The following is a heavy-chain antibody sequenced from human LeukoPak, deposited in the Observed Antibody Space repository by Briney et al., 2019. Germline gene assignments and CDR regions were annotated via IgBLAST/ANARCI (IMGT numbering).Heavy chain of an antibody. CDR3: ARVKHQWLAPLAY. CDR1: GYIFTGYY. V-gene: IGHV1-46*01. D-gene: IGHD6-19*01. Sequence: GASVKVSCKASGYIFTGYYMHWVRQAPGQGLEWMGIINPSGGSTSYAQKFQGRVTMTRDMSTSTVYMELSSLRSEDTAVYYCARVKHQWLAPLAYWGQGTLVTISS. CDR2: INPSGGST. J-gene: IGHJ4*02.